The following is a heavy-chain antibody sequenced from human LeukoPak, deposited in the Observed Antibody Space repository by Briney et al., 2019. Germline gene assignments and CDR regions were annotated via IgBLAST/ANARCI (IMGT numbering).Heavy chain of an antibody. J-gene: IGHJ4*02. CDR3: AKLIKGYCSSTSCSLEGFDY. CDR1: GFTFSSYW. CDR2: IKQDGSEK. Sequence: GGSLRLSCAASGFTFSSYWMSWVREAPGKGLEWVANIKQDGSEKYYVDSVKGRFTISRDNAKNSLYLQMNSLRAEDTAVYYCAKLIKGYCSSTSCSLEGFDYWGQGTLVTVSS. V-gene: IGHV3-7*03. D-gene: IGHD2-2*01.